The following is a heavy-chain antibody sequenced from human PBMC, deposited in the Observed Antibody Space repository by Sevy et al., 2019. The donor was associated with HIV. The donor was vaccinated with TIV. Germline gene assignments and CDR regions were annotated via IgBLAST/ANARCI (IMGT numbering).Heavy chain of an antibody. CDR3: ARDEGGWNRGGYYGMDV. V-gene: IGHV3-11*01. CDR1: GFTFSDYY. Sequence: LSLTCAASGFTFSDYYMSWIRQAPGKGLEWVSYISSSGSTIYYADSVKGRFTISRDNAKNSLYLQMNSLRAEDTAVYYCARDEGGWNRGGYYGMDVWGQGTTVTVSS. CDR2: ISSSGSTI. J-gene: IGHJ6*02. D-gene: IGHD1-1*01.